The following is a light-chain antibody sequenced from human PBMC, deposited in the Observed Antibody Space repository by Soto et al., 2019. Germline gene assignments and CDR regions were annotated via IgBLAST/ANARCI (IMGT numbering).Light chain of an antibody. CDR1: SSDVGNYNY. CDR2: DVS. CDR3: NSYTGSSTPYV. J-gene: IGLJ1*01. V-gene: IGLV2-14*01. Sequence: QSVLTQPASVSGSPGQSITISCTGTSSDVGNYNYVSWYQQHPGKAPKLMIYDVSYRPSGVSNRFSGSKSGNTASLTISGLQAEDEADYYCNSYTGSSTPYVFGTGTKATVL.